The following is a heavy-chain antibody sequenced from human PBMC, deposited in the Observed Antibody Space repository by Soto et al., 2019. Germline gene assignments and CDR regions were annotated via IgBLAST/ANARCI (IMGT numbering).Heavy chain of an antibody. D-gene: IGHD2-15*01. CDR3: ARRSFSVGSCYGYFDY. Sequence: QVQLQESGPGLVKPSQTLSLTCTVSGGSISSGDYYWSWIRQTPGKGLEWIGYIYYSGSTNYNPSLKSRVTISVDTSKNQFSLKLSSVTATDTAVYYCARRSFSVGSCYGYFDYWGQGTLVTVSS. CDR1: GGSISSGDYY. V-gene: IGHV4-30-4*01. J-gene: IGHJ4*02. CDR2: IYYSGST.